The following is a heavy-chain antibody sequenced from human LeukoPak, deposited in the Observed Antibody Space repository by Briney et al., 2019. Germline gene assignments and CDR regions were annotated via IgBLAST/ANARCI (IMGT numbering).Heavy chain of an antibody. Sequence: ASVKLSCKASGYTFTSYDINWVRQAPGQGLEWMGRINPNSGGTNYAQKFQGRVTMTRDTSISTAYMELSRLRSDDTAVYYCARPRGQWLVDYWGQGTLVTVSS. J-gene: IGHJ4*02. D-gene: IGHD6-19*01. CDR1: GYTFTSYD. CDR3: ARPRGQWLVDY. CDR2: INPNSGGT. V-gene: IGHV1-2*06.